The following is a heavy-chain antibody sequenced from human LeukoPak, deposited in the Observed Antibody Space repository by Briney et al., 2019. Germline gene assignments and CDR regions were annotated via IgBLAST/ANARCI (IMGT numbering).Heavy chain of an antibody. Sequence: GGSLRLSCAASGFTFSSYWMNWARQAPGKGLEWVASINHNGSVNYYVDSVKGRFTISRDNAKNSLYLQMSNLRAEDAAVYFCARGGGLDVWGQGATVTVSS. CDR2: INHNGSVN. J-gene: IGHJ6*02. CDR1: GFTFSSYW. CDR3: ARGGGLDV. V-gene: IGHV3-7*03. D-gene: IGHD3-16*01.